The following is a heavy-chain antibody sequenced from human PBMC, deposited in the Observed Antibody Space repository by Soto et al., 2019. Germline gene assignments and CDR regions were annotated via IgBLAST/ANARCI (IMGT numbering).Heavy chain of an antibody. CDR3: ARLGCRGGSCHVYYYYGMDV. D-gene: IGHD2-15*01. Sequence: GESLKISCKGSGYSFTSYWISWVRQMPGKGLEWMGRIDPSDSYTNYSPSFQGHVTISADKSISTAYLQWSSLKASDTAMYYCARLGCRGGSCHVYYYYGMDVWGQGTTVTVSS. J-gene: IGHJ6*02. V-gene: IGHV5-10-1*01. CDR2: IDPSDSYT. CDR1: GYSFTSYW.